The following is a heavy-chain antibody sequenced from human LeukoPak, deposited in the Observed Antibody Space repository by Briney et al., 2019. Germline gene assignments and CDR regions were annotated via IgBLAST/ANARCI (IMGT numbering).Heavy chain of an antibody. J-gene: IGHJ3*02. D-gene: IGHD5-18*01. Sequence: GESLKISCKGSGYSFTSYWISWVRQMPGKGLEWMGIIYPGDSDTRYSPSFQGQVTISADKSISTAYLQWSSLKASDTAMYYCASAYSYGNDAFDIWGQGTMVTVSS. V-gene: IGHV5-51*01. CDR3: ASAYSYGNDAFDI. CDR1: GYSFTSYW. CDR2: IYPGDSDT.